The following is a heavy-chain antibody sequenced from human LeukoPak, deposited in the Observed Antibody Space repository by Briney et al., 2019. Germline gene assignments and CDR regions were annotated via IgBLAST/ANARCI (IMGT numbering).Heavy chain of an antibody. Sequence: GGSLRLSCAASGFTFSSYEMNWVRQAPGKGLEWVLHIGSSGSSIYYAASVKGRFTISRGNAKNSLYLQMNSLRAEDTAVYYCARSSGSYRPMGYWGQGTLVTVSS. J-gene: IGHJ4*02. CDR2: IGSSGSSI. CDR1: GFTFSSYE. CDR3: ARSSGSYRPMGY. V-gene: IGHV3-48*03. D-gene: IGHD3-22*01.